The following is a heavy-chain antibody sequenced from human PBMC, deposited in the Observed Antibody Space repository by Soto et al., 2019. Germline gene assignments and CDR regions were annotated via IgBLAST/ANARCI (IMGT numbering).Heavy chain of an antibody. V-gene: IGHV4-31*03. J-gene: IGHJ5*02. D-gene: IGHD6-6*01. CDR2: IYYSGST. CDR1: GGSISSGGYY. Sequence: QVQLQESGPGLVKPSQTLSLTCTVSGGSISSGGYYWSWIRQHPGKGLEWIGYIYYSGSTYYNPSLKSRVNISVDTSKNQFSLKLSSVTAADTAVYYRARERGSSGWFDPWGQGTLVTVSS. CDR3: ARERGSSGWFDP.